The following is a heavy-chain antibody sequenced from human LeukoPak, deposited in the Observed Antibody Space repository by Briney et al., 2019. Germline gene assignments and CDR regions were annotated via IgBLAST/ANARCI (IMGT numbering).Heavy chain of an antibody. V-gene: IGHV3-23*01. CDR3: AQPRLVPD. J-gene: IGHJ4*02. CDR2: ITSSGGRT. CDR1: GFTFSSYA. D-gene: IGHD6-19*01. Sequence: PGGSLRLSCEASGFTFSSYAMSWVRQAPGKGLEWVSSITSSGGRTHYADSVKGRFTISRDNSKNTLYLQMNSLRAEDTAVYYCAQPRLVPDWGQGTLVTVSS.